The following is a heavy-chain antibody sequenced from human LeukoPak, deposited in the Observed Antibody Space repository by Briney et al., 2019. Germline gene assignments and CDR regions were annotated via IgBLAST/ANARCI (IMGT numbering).Heavy chain of an antibody. V-gene: IGHV1-2*02. CDR1: GYTFSDYY. J-gene: IGHJ4*02. D-gene: IGHD2-8*01. CDR2: IIPNSGGT. Sequence: ASVKVSCKTSGYTFSDYYMHWVRQAPGQGLEWLGYIIPNSGGTTYAQKFQGRVTMARDTSISAAYLDLSGLRSDDTAVYYCSTEDKYCTSSTCGDSWGQGTLVTVSS. CDR3: STEDKYCTSSTCGDS.